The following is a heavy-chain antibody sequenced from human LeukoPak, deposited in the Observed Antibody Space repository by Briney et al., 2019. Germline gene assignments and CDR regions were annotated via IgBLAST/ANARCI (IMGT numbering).Heavy chain of an antibody. V-gene: IGHV1-69*13. Sequence: SVKVSCKASGGTFSSYAISWVRQAPGQGLEWMGGIIPIFGTANYAQKFQGRVTITADESTSTAYMELSSLRSEDTAVYYCARDVNKYCSGGSCYVMWGQGTLVTVSS. D-gene: IGHD2-15*01. CDR1: GGTFSSYA. CDR3: ARDVNKYCSGGSCYVM. CDR2: IIPIFGTA. J-gene: IGHJ4*02.